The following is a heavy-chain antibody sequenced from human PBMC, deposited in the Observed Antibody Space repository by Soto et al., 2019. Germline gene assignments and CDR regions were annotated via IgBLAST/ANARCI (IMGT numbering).Heavy chain of an antibody. CDR1: GFTFSSYG. CDR3: AKESFHYNYYYYGMDV. Sequence: GGSLRLSCAASGFTFSSYGMHWVRQAPGKGLEWVAVISYDGSNKYYADSVKGRFTISRDNSKNTLYLQMNSLRAEDTAVYYCAKESFHYNYYYYGMDVWGQGTTVTVS. J-gene: IGHJ6*02. CDR2: ISYDGSNK. V-gene: IGHV3-30*18. D-gene: IGHD4-4*01.